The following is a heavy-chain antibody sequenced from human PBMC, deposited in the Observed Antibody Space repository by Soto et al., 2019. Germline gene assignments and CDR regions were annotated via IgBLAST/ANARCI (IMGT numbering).Heavy chain of an antibody. D-gene: IGHD6-13*01. Sequence: PGGSLRLSCAASGFTFSSYAMSWVRQAPGKGLEWVSAISGSGGSTYYADSVKGRFTISRDNSKNTLYLQMNSLRAEDTAVYYCAIDKGDSSNISYYYYGMDVWGQGTTVTVSS. J-gene: IGHJ6*02. CDR2: ISGSGGST. CDR1: GFTFSSYA. V-gene: IGHV3-23*01. CDR3: AIDKGDSSNISYYYYGMDV.